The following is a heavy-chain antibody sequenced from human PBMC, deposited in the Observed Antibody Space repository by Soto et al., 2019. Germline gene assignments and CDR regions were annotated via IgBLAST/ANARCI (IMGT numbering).Heavy chain of an antibody. Sequence: QVQLVQSGAEVKKPGPSVKVSCEAPGGTFDHAAITWVRQAPGQGLEWVGGINPMFNSTHYAQKFQGRVTITADAVTSTAFMELRGLTSDDTAVYYCARQIFAADYWGQGTLLVVSS. V-gene: IGHV1-69*01. CDR3: ARQIFAADY. CDR1: GGTFDHAA. J-gene: IGHJ4*02. D-gene: IGHD3-9*01. CDR2: INPMFNST.